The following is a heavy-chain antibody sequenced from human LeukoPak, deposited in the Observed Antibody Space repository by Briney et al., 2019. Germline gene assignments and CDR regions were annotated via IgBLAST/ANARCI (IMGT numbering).Heavy chain of an antibody. V-gene: IGHV4-39*01. CDR3: ARHDATYDILTGYSPNNYFDY. D-gene: IGHD3-9*01. Sequence: SETLSLTCTVSGGSISSSSYYWGRIRQPPGKGLEWIGSIYYSGSTYYNPSLKSRVTISVDTSKNQFSLKLSSVTAADTAVYYCARHDATYDILTGYSPNNYFDYWGQGTLVTVSS. CDR2: IYYSGST. J-gene: IGHJ4*02. CDR1: GGSISSSSYY.